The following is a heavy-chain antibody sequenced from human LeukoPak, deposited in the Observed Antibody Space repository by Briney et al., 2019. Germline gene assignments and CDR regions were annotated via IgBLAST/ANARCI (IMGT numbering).Heavy chain of an antibody. CDR2: IIPIFGTA. CDR1: GGTFSSYA. D-gene: IGHD2-2*02. J-gene: IGHJ6*03. Sequence: GASVKVSCKASGGTFSSYAISWVRQAPGQGLEWMGGIIPIFGTANYAQKFQGRVTITTDESTSTAYMELSSLRSEDTAVYYCASHLGYCSSTSCYRYYYYYYYMDVWGKGTTVTVSS. CDR3: ASHLGYCSSTSCYRYYYYYYYMDV. V-gene: IGHV1-69*05.